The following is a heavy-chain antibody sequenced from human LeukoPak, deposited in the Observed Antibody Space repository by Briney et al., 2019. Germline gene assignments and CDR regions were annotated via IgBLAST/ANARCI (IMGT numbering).Heavy chain of an antibody. Sequence: PGRSLRLSCAASGFTFSSYAMHWVRQAPGKGLEYVSAISSNGGSTYYANSVKGRFTISRDNSKNTLYLQMGSLRAEDMAVYYCARGGSSLTIFGVVIHWGQGTLVTVSS. J-gene: IGHJ4*02. CDR3: ARGGSSLTIFGVVIH. CDR2: ISSNGGST. V-gene: IGHV3-64*01. CDR1: GFTFSSYA. D-gene: IGHD3-3*01.